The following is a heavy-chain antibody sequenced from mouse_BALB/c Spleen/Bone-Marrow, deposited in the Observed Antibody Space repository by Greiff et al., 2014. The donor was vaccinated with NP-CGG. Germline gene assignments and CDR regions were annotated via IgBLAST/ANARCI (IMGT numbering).Heavy chain of an antibody. J-gene: IGHJ4*01. D-gene: IGHD2-1*01. CDR1: GFTFSNYW. V-gene: IGHV6-6*02. CDR3: ARGIYYGNYYAMDY. Sequence: EVQVVESGGGLVQPGGSMKLSCVASGFTFSNYWMNWVRQSPEKGLEWVAEISLKSNSYATHYAESVKGRFTITRDDSKSSVYMQMINLRAEDTGIYYCARGIYYGNYYAMDYWGQGTSVTVSS. CDR2: ISLKSNSYAT.